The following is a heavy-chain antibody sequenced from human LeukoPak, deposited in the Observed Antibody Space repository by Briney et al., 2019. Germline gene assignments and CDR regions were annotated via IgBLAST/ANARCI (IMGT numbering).Heavy chain of an antibody. D-gene: IGHD6-19*01. J-gene: IGHJ4*02. CDR3: VKADPREAGGPDQ. CDR2: ITTGSTYM. CDR1: RFTFSAYT. Sequence: GGSLRLSCAASRFTFSAYTILWVRQAPGQGLEGVSVITTGSTYMDYADSLKGRFTISRDNAKNSVSLQMDSLAPEDTGVYYCVKADPREAGGPDQWGQGRLV. V-gene: IGHV3-21*01.